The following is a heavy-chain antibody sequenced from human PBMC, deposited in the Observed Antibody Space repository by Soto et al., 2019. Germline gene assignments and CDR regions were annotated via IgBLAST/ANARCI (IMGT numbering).Heavy chain of an antibody. D-gene: IGHD3-9*01. CDR1: GGSFSGYY. V-gene: IGHV4-34*01. J-gene: IGHJ3*02. Sequence: QVQLQQWGAGLLKPSETLSLTCAVYGGSFSGYYWSWIRQPPGKGLEWIGEINHSGSTNYNPSLKSRVTISVDTSKHQFSLTLSSVTAADTAVYYCARPRGDILTNGDFDIWGQGTMVTVSS. CDR3: ARPRGDILTNGDFDI. CDR2: INHSGST.